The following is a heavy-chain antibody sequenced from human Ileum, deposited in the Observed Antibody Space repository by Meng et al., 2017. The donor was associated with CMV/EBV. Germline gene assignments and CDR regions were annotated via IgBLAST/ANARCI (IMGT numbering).Heavy chain of an antibody. CDR1: SDSISRNY. V-gene: IGHV4-4*07. CDR2: IHIGGTT. D-gene: IGHD6-6*01. CDR3: ARVWGIAVRPLNY. Sequence: QAPLQEPGPGLVKPSETLSFTCTVSSDSISRNYWNWIRQHAGKGLESIGRIHIGGTTDYNPSLKSRVTMSVDTSKNQLSLKLTSVTAADTAVYYCARVWGIAVRPLNYWGQGTLVTVSS. J-gene: IGHJ4*02.